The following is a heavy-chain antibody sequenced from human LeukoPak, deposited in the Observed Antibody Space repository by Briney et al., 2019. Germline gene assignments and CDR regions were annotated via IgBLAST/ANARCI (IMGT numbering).Heavy chain of an antibody. D-gene: IGHD3-3*01. Sequence: PSETLSLTCTVSGGSIINYHWSWIRQPAGKGLEWIGLIYSSGGTNYNPSLKSRVTMSVDTSKNQFSLKLTSVTAADTAVYFCARDRTIDDFWSGYYSDSWGQGTLVTVSS. J-gene: IGHJ4*02. CDR1: GGSIINYH. V-gene: IGHV4-4*07. CDR2: IYSSGGT. CDR3: ARDRTIDDFWSGYYSDS.